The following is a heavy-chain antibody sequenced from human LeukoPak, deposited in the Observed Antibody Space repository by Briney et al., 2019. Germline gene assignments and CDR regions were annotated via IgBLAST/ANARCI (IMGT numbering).Heavy chain of an antibody. CDR1: GGSISSGSYY. CDR2: IYTSGST. D-gene: IGHD3-16*01. V-gene: IGHV4-61*02. CDR3: ARDRADRRGDHDAFDI. J-gene: IGHJ3*02. Sequence: SETLSLTCTVSGGSISSGSYYWSWIRQPAGKGPEWIGRIYTSGSTNYNPSLKSRVTISVDTSKNQFSLKLSSVTAADTAVYYCARDRADRRGDHDAFDIWGQGTMVTVSS.